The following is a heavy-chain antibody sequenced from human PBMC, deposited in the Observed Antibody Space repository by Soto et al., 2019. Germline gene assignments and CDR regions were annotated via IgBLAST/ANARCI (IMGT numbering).Heavy chain of an antibody. J-gene: IGHJ6*02. Sequence: QVQLVQSGAEVKKPGSSVKVSCKASGGTFSSYAISWVRQAPRQGLEWMGGIIPIFGTANYAQKFQGRVTITADESTSTAYMELSSLRSEDTAVYYCARDGTQSYVSSSSGMDVWGQGTTVTVSS. V-gene: IGHV1-69*01. CDR2: IIPIFGTA. CDR3: ARDGTQSYVSSSSGMDV. CDR1: GGTFSSYA. D-gene: IGHD6-6*01.